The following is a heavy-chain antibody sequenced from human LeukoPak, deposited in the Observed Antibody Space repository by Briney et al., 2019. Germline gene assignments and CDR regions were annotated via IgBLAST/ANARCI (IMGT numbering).Heavy chain of an antibody. Sequence: PSETLSLTCAVCGGSFSGYYWSGLREPPGKGLEWIGEINHSGSTHYNPSLKSRVTISVDTSKNQFSLKLSSVTAADTAVYYCARCYYGSGSYEPYYGMDVWGQGTTVTVSS. CDR3: ARCYYGSGSYEPYYGMDV. CDR1: GGSFSGYY. J-gene: IGHJ6*02. D-gene: IGHD3-10*01. V-gene: IGHV4-34*01. CDR2: INHSGST.